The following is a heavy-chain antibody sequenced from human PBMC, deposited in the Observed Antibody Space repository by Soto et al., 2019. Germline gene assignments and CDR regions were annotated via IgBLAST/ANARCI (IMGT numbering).Heavy chain of an antibody. D-gene: IGHD5-18*01. CDR2: ISSSSSYI. CDR1: GFTFSSYS. J-gene: IGHJ5*02. V-gene: IGHV3-21*01. Sequence: EVQLVESGGGLVKPGGSLRLSCAASGFTFSSYSMNWVRQAPGKGLEWVSSISSSSSYIYYADSVKGRFTISRDNAKNSLYLQMNSLRAEDTAVYYCARQDKAMTYNWFDPCGQGTLVTVSS. CDR3: ARQDKAMTYNWFDP.